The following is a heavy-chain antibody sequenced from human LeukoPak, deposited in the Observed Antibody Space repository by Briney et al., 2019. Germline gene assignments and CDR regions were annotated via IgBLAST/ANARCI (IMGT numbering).Heavy chain of an antibody. CDR1: GFTFSGYS. Sequence: GGSLRLSCVLSGFTFSGYSMIWVRQAPGKGLEWISCISSSSSTVYYAASVKGRFTISRDNAQNSLYLQMNSLRDEDTAVYYCARETAYSFDYWGQGTLVTVSS. CDR2: ISSSSSTV. D-gene: IGHD1-26*01. V-gene: IGHV3-48*02. J-gene: IGHJ4*02. CDR3: ARETAYSFDY.